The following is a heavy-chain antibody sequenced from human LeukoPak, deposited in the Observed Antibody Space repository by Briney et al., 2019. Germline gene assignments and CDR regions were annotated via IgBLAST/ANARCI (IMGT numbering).Heavy chain of an antibody. CDR3: ARDKFCEEWLTYYYYGMDV. CDR2: TYYRSKWYN. CDR1: GDSVSSNSAA. V-gene: IGHV6-1*01. Sequence: SQTLSLTCAISGDSVSSNSAAWNWIRQSPSRGLEWLGRTYYRSKWYNDYAVSVKSRITINPDTSKNQFSLQLNSVTPEDTAVYYCARDKFCEEWLTYYYYGMDVWGQGTTVTVSS. J-gene: IGHJ6*02. D-gene: IGHD6-19*01.